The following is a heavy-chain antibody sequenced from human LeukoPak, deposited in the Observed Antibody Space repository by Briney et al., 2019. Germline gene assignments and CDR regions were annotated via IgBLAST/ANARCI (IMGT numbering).Heavy chain of an antibody. V-gene: IGHV3-23*01. CDR1: GFTFSNFA. Sequence: GGSLRLSCAASGFTFSNFAMTWVRQAPGKGLQWVSAISENGDGRYYADSVKGRFTISRDNSKNTLFLHMNSLRAEDTAVYYCAKEGRDYWGQGTLVTVSS. CDR3: AKEGRDY. CDR2: ISENGDGR. J-gene: IGHJ4*02.